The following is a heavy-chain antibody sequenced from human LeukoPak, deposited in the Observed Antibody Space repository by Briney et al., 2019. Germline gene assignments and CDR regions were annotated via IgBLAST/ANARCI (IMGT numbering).Heavy chain of an antibody. D-gene: IGHD1-7*01. CDR1: GYTFTGYY. J-gene: IGHJ4*02. V-gene: IGHV1-2*02. CDR3: AREGHWNYYFDY. CDR2: INPNSGVT. Sequence: GASVKVSCKASGYTFTGYYMHWVRQAPGQGLEWMGWINPNSGVTNYAQKFQGRVTMTRDTSISTAYMELSRLRSDDTAVYYCAREGHWNYYFDYWGQGTLVTVSS.